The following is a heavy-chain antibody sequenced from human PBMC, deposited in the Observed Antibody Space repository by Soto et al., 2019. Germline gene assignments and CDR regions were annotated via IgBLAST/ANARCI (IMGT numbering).Heavy chain of an antibody. J-gene: IGHJ5*02. CDR3: ARGVYDSNGYSYP. V-gene: IGHV3-48*03. CDR2: ISSSGNTI. D-gene: IGHD3-22*01. Sequence: GGSLRLSCAASGFNFSGYEMNWVRQAPGKGLEWISYISSSGNTIYYADSVKGRFTISRDNAKNSLYLQMNSLRAEDTAVYYCARGVYDSNGYSYPWGQGTLVT. CDR1: GFNFSGYE.